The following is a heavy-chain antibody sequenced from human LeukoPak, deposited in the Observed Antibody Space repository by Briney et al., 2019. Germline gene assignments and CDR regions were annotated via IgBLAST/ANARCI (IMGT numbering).Heavy chain of an antibody. D-gene: IGHD3-22*01. CDR2: MNPNSGNT. CDR1: GYTFTSYD. CDR3: ARRYYYDSSGYSFDY. V-gene: IGHV1-8*01. Sequence: GASVTVSCKASGYTFTSYDINWVRQATGQGLEWMGWMNPNSGNTGYAQKFQGRVTMTRNTSISTAYMELSSLRSEDTAVYDCARRYYYDSSGYSFDYWGQGTLVTVSS. J-gene: IGHJ4*02.